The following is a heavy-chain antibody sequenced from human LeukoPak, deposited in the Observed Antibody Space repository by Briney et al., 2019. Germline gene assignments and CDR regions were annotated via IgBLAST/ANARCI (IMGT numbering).Heavy chain of an antibody. V-gene: IGHV3-73*01. Sequence: PGGSLRLSCAASGFTFSGSAMHWVRQASGKGLEWVGRIRSKANSYATAYAASVKGRFTISRDDSKNTAYLQMNSLKAEDTAVYYCTSNYYDSSGYSMGGDYWGQGTLATVSS. J-gene: IGHJ4*02. CDR3: TSNYYDSSGYSMGGDY. CDR2: IRSKANSYAT. D-gene: IGHD3-22*01. CDR1: GFTFSGSA.